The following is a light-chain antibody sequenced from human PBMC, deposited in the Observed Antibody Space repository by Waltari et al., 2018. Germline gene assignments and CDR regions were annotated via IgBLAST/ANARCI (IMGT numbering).Light chain of an antibody. V-gene: IGKV1-5*03. CDR2: KAS. CDR1: QSISSW. J-gene: IGKJ1*01. Sequence: DIQMTQSLSTLSASVGDRVTITCRASQSISSWLAWYQQKPGKAPKLLIYKASSLESGVPSRFSGSGSGTEFTLTISSLQPDDFATYYCKQYNSYTWTFGQGTKVEIK. CDR3: KQYNSYTWT.